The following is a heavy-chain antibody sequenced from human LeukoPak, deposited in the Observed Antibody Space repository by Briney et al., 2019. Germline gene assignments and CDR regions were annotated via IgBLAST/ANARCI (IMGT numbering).Heavy chain of an antibody. J-gene: IGHJ4*02. D-gene: IGHD3-22*01. CDR1: GFIFSSSA. V-gene: IGHV3-23*01. CDR2: ISDNGGNT. CDR3: AKSAYYDL. Sequence: GGSLRLSCAASGFIFSSSAMNWVRQAPGKGLEWVSTISDNGGNTYYPDSVKGRFTISRDNSKNTLYLQMNSLRAEDTAVYYCAKSAYYDLWAQGTLVTVSS.